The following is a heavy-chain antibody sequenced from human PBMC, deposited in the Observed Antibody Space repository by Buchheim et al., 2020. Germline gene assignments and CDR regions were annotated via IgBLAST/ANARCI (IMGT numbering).Heavy chain of an antibody. J-gene: IGHJ4*02. CDR1: GFTFSSYG. CDR2: ISYDGSNK. Sequence: QVQLVESGGGVVQPGRSLRLSCAASGFTFSSYGMHWVRQAPGKGLEWVAVISYDGSNKYYADSVKGRFTISRANSKNTLYLQMNSLRAEDTAVYYCAKDSAVAGHFDYWGQGTL. D-gene: IGHD6-19*01. V-gene: IGHV3-30*18. CDR3: AKDSAVAGHFDY.